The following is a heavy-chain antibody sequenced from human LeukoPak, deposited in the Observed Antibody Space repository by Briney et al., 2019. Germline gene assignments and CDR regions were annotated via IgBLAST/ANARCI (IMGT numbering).Heavy chain of an antibody. Sequence: ASVKVSCKASGYTFTSYGISWVRQAPGQGLEWMGWISAYNGNTNYAQKLQGRVTMTTDTSTSTAYMELRSLRSDDTAVYYCAREQLSYGWGIYYDRQGGSWDYGAQGPLATFS. V-gene: IGHV1-18*01. CDR1: GYTFTSYG. J-gene: IGHJ4*02. CDR3: AREQLSYGWGIYYDRQGGSWDY. CDR2: ISAYNGNT. D-gene: IGHD3-10*01.